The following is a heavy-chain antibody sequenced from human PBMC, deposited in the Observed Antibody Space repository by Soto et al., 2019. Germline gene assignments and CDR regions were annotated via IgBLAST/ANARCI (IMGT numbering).Heavy chain of an antibody. CDR2: ISAYNGNT. V-gene: IGHV1-18*01. Sequence: QVQLVQSGAEVKKPGASVKVSCKASGYTFTSYGISWVRQAPGQGLEWMGWISAYNGNTNYAQKLQGRVTMTTDTSTSAAYGELRSLRYDDTAVYYCARDGALGENYYCYGMDVWGQGTTVTVSS. CDR1: GYTFTSYG. CDR3: ARDGALGENYYCYGMDV. J-gene: IGHJ6*02. D-gene: IGHD3-16*01.